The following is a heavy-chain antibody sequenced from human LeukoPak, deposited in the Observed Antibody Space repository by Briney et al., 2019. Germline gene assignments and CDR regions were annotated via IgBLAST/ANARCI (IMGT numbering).Heavy chain of an antibody. CDR1: GFTFSSYV. CDR2: ISSSSSYI. CDR3: ARGGSYLSAFDI. V-gene: IGHV3-21*04. D-gene: IGHD1-26*01. Sequence: PGGSLRLSCAASGFTFSSYVMHWVRQAPGKGLEWVSSISSSSSYIYYADSVKGRFTISRDNAKNTLYLQMNSLRAEDTAVYYCARGGSYLSAFDIWGQGTMVTVSS. J-gene: IGHJ3*02.